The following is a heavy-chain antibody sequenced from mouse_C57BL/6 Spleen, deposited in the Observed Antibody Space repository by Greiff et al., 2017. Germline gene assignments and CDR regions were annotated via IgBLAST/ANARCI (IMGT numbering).Heavy chain of an antibody. CDR2: IYPGDGDT. CDR1: GYAFSSYW. D-gene: IGHD2-2*01. V-gene: IGHV1-80*01. CDR3: ARSTEYGYDGFAY. J-gene: IGHJ3*01. Sequence: QVQLKQSGAELVKPGASVKISCKASGYAFSSYWMNWVKQRPGKGLEWIGQIYPGDGDTNYNGKFKGKATLTADKSSSTAYMQLSSLTSEDSAVYFCARSTEYGYDGFAYWGQGTLVTVSA.